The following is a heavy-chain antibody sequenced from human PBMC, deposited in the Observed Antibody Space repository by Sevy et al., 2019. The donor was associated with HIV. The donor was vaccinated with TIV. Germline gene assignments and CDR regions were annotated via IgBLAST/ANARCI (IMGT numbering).Heavy chain of an antibody. J-gene: IGHJ5*02. CDR1: GFTFSSYA. Sequence: GGSLRLSCAASGFTFSSYAMHWVRQAPGKGLEWVAVISYDGSNKYYADSVKGRFTISRENSKNTRYLQMNSLRAEDTAVDYCARDNSYAAGWFDPWGQGTLVTVSS. D-gene: IGHD2-2*01. CDR3: ARDNSYAAGWFDP. CDR2: ISYDGSNK. V-gene: IGHV3-30*14.